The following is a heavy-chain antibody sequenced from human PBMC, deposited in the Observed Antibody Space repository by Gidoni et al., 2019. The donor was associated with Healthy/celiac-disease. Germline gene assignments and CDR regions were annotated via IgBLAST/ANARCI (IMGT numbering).Heavy chain of an antibody. V-gene: IGHV3-21*01. Sequence: EVQLVESGGGLVKPGGSLRLSCAASGFTFSSHSRNWVRQAPGKGLGWVSSISSSSSYIYYADSVKGRFTISRDNAKNSLYLQMNSLRAEDTAVYYCARDGRYCGGDCYSIVWYFDLWGRGTLVTVSS. CDR3: ARDGRYCGGDCYSIVWYFDL. CDR1: GFTFSSHS. CDR2: ISSSSSYI. D-gene: IGHD2-21*02. J-gene: IGHJ2*01.